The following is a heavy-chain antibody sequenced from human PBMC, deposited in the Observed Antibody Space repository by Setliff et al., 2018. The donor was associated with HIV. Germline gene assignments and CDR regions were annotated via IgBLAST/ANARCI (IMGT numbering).Heavy chain of an antibody. D-gene: IGHD3-16*01. CDR2: IYTSGST. CDR1: GDSISSYNYY. CDR3: AGELFGGSGFIDY. J-gene: IGHJ4*02. V-gene: IGHV4-61*09. Sequence: SETLSLTCTVSGDSISSYNYYWSWIRQPAGKGLEWIGHIYTSGSTNYNPSLKSRVTISLDTSKNQFSLNPTSVTAADTAVYFCAGELFGGSGFIDYWGQGTLVTVSS.